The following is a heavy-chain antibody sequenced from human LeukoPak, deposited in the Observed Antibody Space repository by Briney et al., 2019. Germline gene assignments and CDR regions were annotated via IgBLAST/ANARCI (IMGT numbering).Heavy chain of an antibody. CDR2: ISGSGGDT. CDR3: AKDQGFHDSSGVY. D-gene: IGHD3-22*01. CDR1: GFTFSSYA. J-gene: IGHJ4*02. V-gene: IGHV3-23*01. Sequence: GGSLRLSCAASGFTFSSYAMSWVRQAPGKGLEWVSAISGSGGDTSYADSVKGRFTISRDNSKNTLYLQMNSLRAEDTALYYCAKDQGFHDSSGVYWGQGTLVTVSS.